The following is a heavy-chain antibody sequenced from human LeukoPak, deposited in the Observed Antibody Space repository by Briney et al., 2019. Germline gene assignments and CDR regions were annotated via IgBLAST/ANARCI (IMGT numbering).Heavy chain of an antibody. CDR1: GFIFSIYS. V-gene: IGHV3-21*01. J-gene: IGHJ4*02. D-gene: IGHD1-1*01. CDR2: ISSSSIYI. CDR3: ARDPRTVRI. Sequence: GGSLRLSCAASGFIFSIYSMNWVRQAPGKGLEWVSSISSSSIYIYYADSVKGRFTISRDNAKNSLYLQMNSLRVEDTAVYYCARDPRTVRIWGQGTLVTVSS.